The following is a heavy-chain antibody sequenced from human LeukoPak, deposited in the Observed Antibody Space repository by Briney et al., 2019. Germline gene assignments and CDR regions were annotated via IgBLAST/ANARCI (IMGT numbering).Heavy chain of an antibody. CDR2: ISGSGGST. V-gene: IGHV3-23*01. CDR1: GFTFSSYA. CDR3: AKSLPYCGGDCYWEYFQH. J-gene: IGHJ1*01. Sequence: GGSLRLSCAASGFTFSSYAMSWVRQAPGKGLEWVSAISGSGGSTYYADSVKGRFTISRDNSKNTLYLQMNSLRAEDTAVYYCAKSLPYCGGDCYWEYFQHWGQGTLVTVSS. D-gene: IGHD2-21*02.